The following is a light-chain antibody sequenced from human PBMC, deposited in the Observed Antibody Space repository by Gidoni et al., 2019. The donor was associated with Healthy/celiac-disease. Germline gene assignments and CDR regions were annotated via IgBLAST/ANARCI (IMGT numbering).Light chain of an antibody. V-gene: IGKV3-15*01. J-gene: IGKJ2*01. CDR1: QIVSSN. Sequence: IVLTKSPATLSVSPGERATLSGRASQIVSSNLAWYQQTPGQAPRLLIYGASTRATGIPARFSGSGSGTEFTLTISSLQSEDFAVYYCQQYNNWPPYTFGQXTKLEIK. CDR3: QQYNNWPPYT. CDR2: GAS.